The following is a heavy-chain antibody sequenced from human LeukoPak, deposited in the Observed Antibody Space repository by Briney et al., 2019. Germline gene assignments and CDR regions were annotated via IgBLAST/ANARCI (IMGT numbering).Heavy chain of an antibody. CDR2: IYHSGSI. CDR1: GGSISSGDHY. V-gene: IGHV4-30-4*01. CDR3: ARDGGSCSGGSCYGPLDY. D-gene: IGHD2-15*01. J-gene: IGHJ4*02. Sequence: PSETLSLTCTVPGGSISSGDHYWSWVRQPPGKGLEWIGYIYHSGSIYYNPSLKGRVTISIDTSKNQFSLNQNSVTAADTAVYYCARDGGSCSGGSCYGPLDYWGQGTLVTVSS.